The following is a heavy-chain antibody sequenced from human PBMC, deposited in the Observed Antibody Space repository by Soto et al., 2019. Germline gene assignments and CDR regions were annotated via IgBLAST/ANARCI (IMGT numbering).Heavy chain of an antibody. V-gene: IGHV4-59*11. CDR2: IYYSGST. Sequence: SQTLSLPSTVADGSSSSLYWSCISQHQGKGLEWIGYIYYSGSTNYNPSLKSRVTISVDTSKNQFSLKLSSVTAADTAVYYCSKVRRGGYDRFHFFEPWGQGTLVTVSS. CDR3: SKVRRGGYDRFHFFEP. CDR1: DGSSSSLY. J-gene: IGHJ5*02. D-gene: IGHD5-12*01.